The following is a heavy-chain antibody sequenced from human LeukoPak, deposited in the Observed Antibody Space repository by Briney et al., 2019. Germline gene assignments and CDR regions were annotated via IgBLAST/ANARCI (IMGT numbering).Heavy chain of an antibody. Sequence: PGWSLRLSCASTGFTFADYAMNWFRQAPGRELDWVSAIRARAGSTYYGDSVKGRFAVSRDSSKNTLYLQMNSLRAEDTAVYYCAKDHLWFGELFLFDYWGQGTLVTVSS. V-gene: IGHV3-23*01. CDR2: IRARAGST. CDR1: GFTFADYA. CDR3: AKDHLWFGELFLFDY. D-gene: IGHD3-10*01. J-gene: IGHJ4*02.